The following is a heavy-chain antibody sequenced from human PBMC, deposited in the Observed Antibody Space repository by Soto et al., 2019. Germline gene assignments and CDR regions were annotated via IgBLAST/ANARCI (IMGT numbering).Heavy chain of an antibody. V-gene: IGHV3-66*01. Sequence: GGSLRLSCAASGFTVSSNYMSWVRQAPGKGLEWVSVIYSGGSTYYADSVKGRFTISRDNSKNTLYLQMNSLRAEDTAVYYCARDGIAHYYDSSRYFLPGIDYRGPGTLVTLSS. CDR2: IYSGGST. D-gene: IGHD3-22*01. CDR3: ARDGIAHYYDSSRYFLPGIDY. CDR1: GFTVSSNY. J-gene: IGHJ4*02.